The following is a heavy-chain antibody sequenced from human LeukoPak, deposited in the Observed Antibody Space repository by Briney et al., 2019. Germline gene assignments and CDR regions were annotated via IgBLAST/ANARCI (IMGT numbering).Heavy chain of an antibody. D-gene: IGHD3-10*01. CDR3: VRGTPTPGMDY. J-gene: IGHJ4*02. CDR2: IDTTTGNP. V-gene: IGHV7-4-1*02. Sequence: GASVKVSCKASGYPFSAHFLNWVRQAPGQGLEWMGNIDTTTGNPRYAQDFIGRFVFSLDTSVSTAYLQITSLKADDTAAYYCVRGTPTPGMDYWGQGTLVTVSS. CDR1: GYPFSAHF.